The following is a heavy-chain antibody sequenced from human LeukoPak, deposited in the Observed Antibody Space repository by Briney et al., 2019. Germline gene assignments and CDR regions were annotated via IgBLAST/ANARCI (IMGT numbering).Heavy chain of an antibody. D-gene: IGHD1-26*01. V-gene: IGHV3-53*01. CDR2: IYSGGST. J-gene: IGHJ4*02. CDR3: ARMNVVGAIDY. Sequence: QAGGSLRLSCAASGFTFSSHAMCWVRQAPGKGLEWVSVIYSGGSTYYADSVEGRFTISRDNSKNTLYLQMNSLRAEDTAVYYCARMNVVGAIDYWGQGTLVTVSS. CDR1: GFTFSSHA.